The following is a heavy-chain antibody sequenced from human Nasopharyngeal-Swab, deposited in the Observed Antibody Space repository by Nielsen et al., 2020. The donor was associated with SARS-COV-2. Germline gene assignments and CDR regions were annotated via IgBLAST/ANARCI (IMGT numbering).Heavy chain of an antibody. V-gene: IGHV3-23*01. D-gene: IGHD5-18*01. CDR3: AKDPRNTATVNYFDY. CDR2: ISGSGGST. CDR1: GFTFSSYA. Sequence: GESLKISCAASGFTFSSYAMSWVRQAPGKGLEWVSAISGSGGSTYYADSVKGRFTISRDNSKNTLYLQMNSLRAEDTAVYYCAKDPRNTATVNYFDYWGQGTLVTVSS. J-gene: IGHJ4*02.